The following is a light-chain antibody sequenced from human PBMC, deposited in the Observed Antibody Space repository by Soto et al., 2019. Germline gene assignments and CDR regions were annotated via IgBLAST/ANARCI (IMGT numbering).Light chain of an antibody. CDR3: QQYNNYGSWT. CDR2: KAS. CDR1: QSISAW. J-gene: IGKJ1*01. Sequence: DIQMTQSPSTPSASVGDRVTITCRASQSISAWLAWYQQKPGKAPKLLIYKASSLESGVPSRFSGSGSGTDFTLTISSLQPDDFATYYCQQYNNYGSWTFGQGTKV. V-gene: IGKV1-5*03.